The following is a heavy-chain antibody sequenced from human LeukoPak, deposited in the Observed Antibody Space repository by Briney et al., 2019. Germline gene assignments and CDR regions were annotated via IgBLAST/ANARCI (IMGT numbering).Heavy chain of an antibody. CDR1: GFTFSSYG. J-gene: IGHJ4*02. CDR2: IRYDGSNK. D-gene: IGHD3-9*01. CDR3: ARATYYDILTHFDY. Sequence: GGSLRLSCAASGFTFSSYGMHWVRQAPGKGLEWVAFIRYDGSNKYYADSVKGRFTISRDNAKNSLYLQMNSLRAEDTAVYYCARATYYDILTHFDYWGQGTVVTVSS. V-gene: IGHV3-30*02.